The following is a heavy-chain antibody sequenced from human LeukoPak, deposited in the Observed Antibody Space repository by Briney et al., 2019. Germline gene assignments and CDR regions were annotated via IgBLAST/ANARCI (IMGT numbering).Heavy chain of an antibody. V-gene: IGHV3-23*01. CDR3: AKWQYYVSGDDY. J-gene: IGHJ4*02. D-gene: IGHD3-10*01. Sequence: GVSLRLSCAGSGFTFSTYGMSWVRQAPNKGLEWLSTISGSGDRTYYADSVKGRFTISRDNSKNTLFLQMNSLRAEDTAIYYCAKWQYYVSGDDYWGQGTLVTVSS. CDR2: ISGSGDRT. CDR1: GFTFSTYG.